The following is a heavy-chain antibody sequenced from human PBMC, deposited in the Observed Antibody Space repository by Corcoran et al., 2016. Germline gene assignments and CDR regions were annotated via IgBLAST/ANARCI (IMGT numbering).Heavy chain of an antibody. Sequence: EVQLVESGGGSVQPGGSLRLSCAASGFTFNNYWMSWVRQAPGKGLEWVANIKQDGSEKYYLDSVKGRFTISRDNAKNSLYLQMNSLRVEDTAVYHCARPRTGYYEYWGQGTLVTVSS. D-gene: IGHD3-9*01. J-gene: IGHJ4*02. CDR2: IKQDGSEK. CDR3: ARPRTGYYEY. V-gene: IGHV3-7*03. CDR1: GFTFNNYW.